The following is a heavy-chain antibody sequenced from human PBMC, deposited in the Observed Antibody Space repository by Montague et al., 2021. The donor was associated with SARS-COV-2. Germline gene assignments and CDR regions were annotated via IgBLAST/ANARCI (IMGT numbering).Heavy chain of an antibody. CDR3: AREFRIELWQTNWYFGL. Sequence: SEALSLTCSVSGGSTSNYYWTWIRQSPGKGLQWIGYIFYTGSKKFNPSLKTRVSMSLDASKNHFSLRLSAVTAADTAVYYCAREFRIELWQTNWYFGLWGRGTLVTVSS. J-gene: IGHJ2*01. CDR1: GGSTSNYY. D-gene: IGHD3-16*01. V-gene: IGHV4-59*01. CDR2: IFYTGSK.